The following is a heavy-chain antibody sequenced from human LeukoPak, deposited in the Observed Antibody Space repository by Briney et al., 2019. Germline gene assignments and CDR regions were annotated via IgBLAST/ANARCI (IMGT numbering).Heavy chain of an antibody. CDR1: GGSISRYY. CDR2: IYYSGST. D-gene: IGHD6-6*01. J-gene: IGHJ6*02. CDR3: TSSDYDSYAMDV. V-gene: IGHV4-59*08. Sequence: SETLSLTCTVSGGSISRYYWSWIRQPPGKGLEWIGSIYYSGSTNYNPSLRSRVTISIDTSKKQFSLKLTSATAADTAMYYCTSSDYDSYAMDVWGQGTAVIVSS.